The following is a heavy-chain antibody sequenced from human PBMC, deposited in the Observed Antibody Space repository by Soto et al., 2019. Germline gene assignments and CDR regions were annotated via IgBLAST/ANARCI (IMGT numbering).Heavy chain of an antibody. D-gene: IGHD1-1*01. Sequence: QVQLVQSGGEVKKPGASVNVSCKTSGYTFTNYGISWVRQAPGQGLEFMGWITTYNGNTNYAQKFQDRVTMTRDTSTSTAYMELRSLRSDDTAMYYCATFLQLRPLGYWGQGTLVNVSS. V-gene: IGHV1-18*01. CDR3: ATFLQLRPLGY. J-gene: IGHJ4*02. CDR2: ITTYNGNT. CDR1: GYTFTNYG.